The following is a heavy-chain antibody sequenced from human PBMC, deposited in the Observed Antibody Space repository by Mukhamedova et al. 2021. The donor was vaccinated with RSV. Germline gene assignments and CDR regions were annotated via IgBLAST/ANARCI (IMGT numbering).Heavy chain of an antibody. D-gene: IGHD5-24*01. V-gene: IGHV4-59*01. CDR2: IYYSGST. Sequence: SWIRQPPGKGLEWIGYIYYSGSTNYNPSLKSRATIPVDTSKNQFSLKLSPVTAADTAVYYCARGRDGYTLDYSRPATPAT. J-gene: IGHJ4*02. CDR3: ARGRDGYTLDY.